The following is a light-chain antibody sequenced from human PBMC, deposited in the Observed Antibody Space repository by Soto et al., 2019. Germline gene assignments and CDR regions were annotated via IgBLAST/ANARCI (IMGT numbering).Light chain of an antibody. CDR3: HQYETYSVGT. CDR1: QGLGHF. V-gene: IGKV1-5*01. J-gene: IGKJ1*01. CDR2: HAC. Sequence: DVLLTQSPSALSASLGDRVTITCRASQGLGHFLAWYQHKTGEAPRLLTYHACTFESGVPSRFVGSGSGTEFTRTISLLQPDDVATYYGHQYETYSVGTFGQGSKVEIK.